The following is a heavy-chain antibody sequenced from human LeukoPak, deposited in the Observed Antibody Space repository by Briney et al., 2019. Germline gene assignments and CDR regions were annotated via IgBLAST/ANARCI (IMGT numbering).Heavy chain of an antibody. CDR2: ISDSGGST. J-gene: IGHJ4*02. V-gene: IGHV3-23*01. CDR1: GITLSNYG. Sequence: GGSLRLSCAVSGITLSNYGMSWVRQAPGKGLEWVAGISDSGGSTNYADSVKGRFTISRDNPKNTLYLQMSSLRAEDTAVYFCAKRGIVIRAVIIVGFHKEAYYFDYWGQGALVTVSS. CDR3: AKRGIVIRAVIIVGFHKEAYYFDY. D-gene: IGHD3-10*01.